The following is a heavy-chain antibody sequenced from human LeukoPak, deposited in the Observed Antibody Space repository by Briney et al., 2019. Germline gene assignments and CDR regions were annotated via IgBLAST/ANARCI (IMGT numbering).Heavy chain of an antibody. CDR1: GFTFSSYG. CDR3: AELGITMIGGV. D-gene: IGHD3-10*02. Sequence: GGSLRLSCAASGFTFSSYGMNWVRQAPGKGLEWVSSITRSSSDIYYADSVKGRFTISRDNAKNSLYLQMNSLRVEDTAVYYCAELGITMIGGVWGKGTTVTISS. J-gene: IGHJ6*04. CDR2: ITRSSSDI. V-gene: IGHV3-21*01.